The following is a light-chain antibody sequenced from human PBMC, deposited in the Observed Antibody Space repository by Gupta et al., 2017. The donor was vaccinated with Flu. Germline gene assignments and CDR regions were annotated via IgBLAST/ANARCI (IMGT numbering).Light chain of an antibody. V-gene: IGKV1-39*01. CDR2: AAS. CDR3: QHSYSTSWT. J-gene: IGKJ1*01. Sequence: DIQMTQSPSSLSAFVGDRVTITCRASQSIGTYVNWYQQQPGKAPKLLIFAASILHNGVPSRFSGSGSGTDFTLTISSLQPEDFATYYCQHSYSTSWTFGQGAKVEIK. CDR1: QSIGTY.